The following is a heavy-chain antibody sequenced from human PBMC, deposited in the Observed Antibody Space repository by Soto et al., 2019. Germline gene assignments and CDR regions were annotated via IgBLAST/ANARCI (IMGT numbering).Heavy chain of an antibody. Sequence: SGKVCGKASRGGFDSYSMWWLRHAPEQGLELLGGIIPIFGTANYAQKFQGRFTITADEYTSTAYMELSSLSSEDTAVYYCARTAMRSCGGDCYAHDAFDIWRQGTMVT. D-gene: IGHD2-21*02. J-gene: IGHJ3*02. CDR1: RGGFDSYS. CDR3: ARTAMRSCGGDCYAHDAFDI. V-gene: IGHV1-69*13. CDR2: IIPIFGTA.